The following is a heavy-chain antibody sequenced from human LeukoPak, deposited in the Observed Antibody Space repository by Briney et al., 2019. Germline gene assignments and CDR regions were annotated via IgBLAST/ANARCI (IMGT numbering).Heavy chain of an antibody. D-gene: IGHD6-13*01. CDR1: GGSISSSSYY. Sequence: SETLSLTCTVSGGSISSSSYYWGWIRQPPGKGLEWIGSIYYSGSTYYNPSLKSRVAISVDTSKTQFSLKLSSVTAADTAVYYCAARDSSSWYGAFDIWGQGTMVTVSS. CDR2: IYYSGST. CDR3: AARDSSSWYGAFDI. J-gene: IGHJ3*02. V-gene: IGHV4-39*07.